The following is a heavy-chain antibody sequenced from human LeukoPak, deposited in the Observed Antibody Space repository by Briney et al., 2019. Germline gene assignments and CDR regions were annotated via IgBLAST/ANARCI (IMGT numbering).Heavy chain of an antibody. V-gene: IGHV3-23*01. J-gene: IGHJ5*02. CDR2: ISGSGGST. CDR1: KFTFSHYG. Sequence: PGGSLRLSCTASKFTFSHYGMQWVRQAPGKGLEWVSAISGSGGSTYYADSVKGRFTISRDNSKNTLYLQMNSLRAEDTAVYYCAKDLDCSSTSCYRSSWGQGTLVTVSS. D-gene: IGHD2-2*01. CDR3: AKDLDCSSTSCYRSS.